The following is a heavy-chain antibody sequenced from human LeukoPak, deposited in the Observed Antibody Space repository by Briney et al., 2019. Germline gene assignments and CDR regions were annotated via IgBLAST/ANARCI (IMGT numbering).Heavy chain of an antibody. CDR3: ARLRLGGSQYYYYCMDV. D-gene: IGHD3-10*01. CDR1: GGSFSGYY. CDR2: INHSGST. V-gene: IGHV4-34*01. Sequence: SETLSLTCAVYGGSFSGYYWSWIRQPPGKGLEWIGEINHSGSTNYNPSLKSRVTISVDTSKNQFSLKLSSVTAADTAVYYCARLRLGGSQYYYYCMDVWGKGTTVTISS. J-gene: IGHJ6*03.